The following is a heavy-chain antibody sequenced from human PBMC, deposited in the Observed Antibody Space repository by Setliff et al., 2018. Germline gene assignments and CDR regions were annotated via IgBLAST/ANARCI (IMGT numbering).Heavy chain of an antibody. J-gene: IGHJ1*01. V-gene: IGHV4-31*03. D-gene: IGHD2-21*02. CDR1: GGSISSGGYY. Sequence: SETLSLTCTVSGGSISSGGYYWSWIRQHPGKGLEWIGYIYYSGSTYYNPSFKGRVTISVDKSKNQFSLKLSSVTAADTAVYYCARVYGGYFQWGHGTLVTVSS. CDR3: ARVYGGYFQ. CDR2: IYYSGST.